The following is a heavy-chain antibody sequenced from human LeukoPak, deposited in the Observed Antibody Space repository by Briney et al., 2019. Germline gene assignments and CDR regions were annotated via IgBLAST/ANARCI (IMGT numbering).Heavy chain of an antibody. V-gene: IGHV3-23*01. CDR3: AIYGGDCGTTRCYYYYGMDV. CDR1: GFTFSSYA. Sequence: GGSLRLSCAASGFTFSSYAIIWVRQAPGKGLEWVSAISGNGGTTLYADSVKGRFTISRDNSKSTVFMEMNSLRADNPRIDYSAIYGGDCGTTRCYYYYGMDVWGQGTTVTVSS. D-gene: IGHD2-21*01. J-gene: IGHJ6*02. CDR2: ISGNGGTT.